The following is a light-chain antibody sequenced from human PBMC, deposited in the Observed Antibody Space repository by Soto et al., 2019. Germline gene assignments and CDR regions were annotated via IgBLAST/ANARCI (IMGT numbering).Light chain of an antibody. CDR3: RQYNSSSPWT. CDR2: RAS. J-gene: IGKJ1*01. V-gene: IGKV3-15*01. CDR1: QSVSTN. Sequence: EIVLKQSPATLSLSPGERATLSCRASQSVSTNLAWYQQQHGQAPRLLIYRASTRASGIPARFSGSGAWTEFTLPIITLLYADYSVDYCRQYNSSSPWTFGQGTKVDIK.